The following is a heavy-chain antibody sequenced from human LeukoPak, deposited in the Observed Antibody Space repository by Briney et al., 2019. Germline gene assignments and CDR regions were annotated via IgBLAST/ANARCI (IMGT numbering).Heavy chain of an antibody. V-gene: IGHV4-34*01. Sequence: SETLSLTRAVYGGSFSGYYWSWIRQPPGKGLEWIGEINHSGSTNYNPSLKSRVTISIDTSKNQFSLKLSSVTAADTAVYYCARGYDYVWGSYRSGFDYWGQGTLVTVSS. CDR1: GGSFSGYY. J-gene: IGHJ4*02. CDR2: INHSGST. CDR3: ARGYDYVWGSYRSGFDY. D-gene: IGHD3-16*02.